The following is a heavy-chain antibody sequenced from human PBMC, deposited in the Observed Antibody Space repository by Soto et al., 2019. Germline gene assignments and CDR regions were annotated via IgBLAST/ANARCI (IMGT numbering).Heavy chain of an antibody. CDR1: GGTFSSYA. Sequence: QVQLVQSGAEVKKPGSSVKVSCKASGGTFSSYAISWVRQAPGQGLEWVGGIIPIFGTANYAQKFQGRVTITAGESTSTAYMELSSLRSEDTAVYYCARVASAWIKDAFDIWGQGTMVTVSS. CDR3: ARVASAWIKDAFDI. CDR2: IIPIFGTA. D-gene: IGHD5-12*01. V-gene: IGHV1-69*12. J-gene: IGHJ3*02.